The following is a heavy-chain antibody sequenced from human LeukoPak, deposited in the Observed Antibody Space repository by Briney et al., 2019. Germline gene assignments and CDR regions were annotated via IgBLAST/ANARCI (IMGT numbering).Heavy chain of an antibody. D-gene: IGHD3-22*01. Sequence: GGSLRLSCAASGFTVSSNYMSWVRQAPGKGLEWVSVIYSGGSTYYADSVKGRFTISRDNSKNTLYLQTNSLRAEDTAVYYCARGGHDSSGYYYISPFDYWGQGTLVTVSS. V-gene: IGHV3-66*01. CDR2: IYSGGST. J-gene: IGHJ4*02. CDR1: GFTVSSNY. CDR3: ARGGHDSSGYYYISPFDY.